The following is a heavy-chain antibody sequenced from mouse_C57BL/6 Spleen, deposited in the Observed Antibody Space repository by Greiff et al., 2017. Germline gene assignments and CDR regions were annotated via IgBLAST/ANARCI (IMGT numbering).Heavy chain of an antibody. J-gene: IGHJ4*01. CDR1: GYTFTSYG. CDR2: IYPRSGNT. Sequence: QVHVKQSGAELARPGASVKLSCTASGYTFTSYGISWVKQRTGQGLEWIGEIYPRSGNTYYNEKFKGKATLTADKSSSTAYMELRSLTSEDSAVYFCARSEGVTTRGLMDYWGQGTSVTVSS. V-gene: IGHV1-81*01. CDR3: ARSEGVTTRGLMDY. D-gene: IGHD2-2*01.